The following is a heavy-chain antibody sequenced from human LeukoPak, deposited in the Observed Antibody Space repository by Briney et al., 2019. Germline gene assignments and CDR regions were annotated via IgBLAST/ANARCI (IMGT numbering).Heavy chain of an antibody. Sequence: ASVKVSCKASGYTFTGYSMNWVRQAPGQGLQWMAWINPNSGGTNFAQRFQGRVTMTRDTSIRTAYMELSRLRSDDTAVYYCARDRHYDSSGYYRPRYGMDVWGQGTTVTVSS. CDR2: INPNSGGT. V-gene: IGHV1-2*02. CDR3: ARDRHYDSSGYYRPRYGMDV. J-gene: IGHJ6*02. CDR1: GYTFTGYS. D-gene: IGHD3-22*01.